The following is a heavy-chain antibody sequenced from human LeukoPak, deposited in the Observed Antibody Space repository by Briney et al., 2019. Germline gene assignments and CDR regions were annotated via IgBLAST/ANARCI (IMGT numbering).Heavy chain of an antibody. J-gene: IGHJ4*02. Sequence: PPGGSLRLSCVASGFTFSLYRMSWVRQAPGKGLEWVSGISWNSGSIGYADSVKGRFTISRDNAKNSLYLQMNSLRAEDTAVYYCTRGMGDYWGQGTLVTVSS. CDR2: ISWNSGSI. CDR1: GFTFSLYR. V-gene: IGHV3-9*01. CDR3: TRGMGDY. D-gene: IGHD3-16*01.